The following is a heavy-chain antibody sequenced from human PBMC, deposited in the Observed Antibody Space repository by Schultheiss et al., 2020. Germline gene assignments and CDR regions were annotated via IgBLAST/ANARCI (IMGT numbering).Heavy chain of an antibody. CDR1: GGSISSSSYY. Sequence: SETLSLTCTVSGGSISSSSYYWGWIRQPPGKGLEWIGSIYYSGSTYYNPSLKSRVTISVDTSKNKFSLKLSSVTAADTAVYYCTKRVSIDYYFDLWGGGPLVTVSS. CDR2: IYYSGST. V-gene: IGHV4-39*01. CDR3: TKRVSIDYYFDL. D-gene: IGHD4-11*01. J-gene: IGHJ2*01.